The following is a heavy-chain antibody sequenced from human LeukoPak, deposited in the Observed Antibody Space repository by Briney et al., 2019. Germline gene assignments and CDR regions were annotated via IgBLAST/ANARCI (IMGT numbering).Heavy chain of an antibody. J-gene: IGHJ4*02. V-gene: IGHV4-4*07. CDR3: AREGCSGGVCYFDY. D-gene: IGHD2-15*01. CDR2: ISSSGTS. Sequence: SETLSLTCSVSGGSNNYYYWTWIRQPAGKGLEWIWRISSSGTSNYTPSLRSRVTLSIDMSENQFSLKLSSVTAADTAVYFCAREGCSGGVCYFDYWGRGTLVTVSS. CDR1: GGSNNYYY.